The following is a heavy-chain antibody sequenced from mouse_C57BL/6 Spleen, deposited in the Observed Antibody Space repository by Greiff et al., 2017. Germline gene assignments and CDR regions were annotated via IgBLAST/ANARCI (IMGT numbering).Heavy chain of an antibody. CDR1: GYTFTSYG. CDR2: IYPRSGNT. J-gene: IGHJ4*01. CDR3: ARRYYDDAMDY. Sequence: QVQLQQSGAELARPGASVKLSCKASGYTFTSYGISWVKQRTGQGLEWIGEIYPRSGNTYYNEKFKGKATLTADKSSSTAYMELRSLTSEDSAVYFCARRYYDDAMDYWGQGTSVTVSS. D-gene: IGHD2-4*01. V-gene: IGHV1-81*01.